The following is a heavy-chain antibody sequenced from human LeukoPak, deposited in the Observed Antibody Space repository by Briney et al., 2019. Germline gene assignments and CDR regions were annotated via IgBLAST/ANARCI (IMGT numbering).Heavy chain of an antibody. CDR3: ARGGRFFEY. CDR1: GFTFSGYS. Sequence: GGSVRLSCTASGFTFSGYSMNWVRQAPGKGLEWVSFISGSSSYIYYADSVKGRFTISRDNAKNSLYLQMNSLRADDTAVYYCARGGRFFEYWGQGTLVTVFS. D-gene: IGHD3-3*01. CDR2: ISGSSSYI. J-gene: IGHJ4*02. V-gene: IGHV3-21*01.